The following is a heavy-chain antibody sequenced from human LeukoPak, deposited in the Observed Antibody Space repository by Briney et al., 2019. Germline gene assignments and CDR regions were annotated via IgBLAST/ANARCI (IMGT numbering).Heavy chain of an antibody. V-gene: IGHV4-30-2*01. Sequence: SETLSLTCTVSGGSISSGGYYWSCIRQPPGKGLECIGYIYHSGSTYYNPSLKSRVTISVDRSKHQFSLKLSSVTAADTAVYYCARDGGAPPTSDIVVVPAAWNYYYMDVWGKGTTVTVSS. J-gene: IGHJ6*03. CDR1: GGSISSGGYY. CDR3: ARDGGAPPTSDIVVVPAAWNYYYMDV. CDR2: IYHSGST. D-gene: IGHD2-2*01.